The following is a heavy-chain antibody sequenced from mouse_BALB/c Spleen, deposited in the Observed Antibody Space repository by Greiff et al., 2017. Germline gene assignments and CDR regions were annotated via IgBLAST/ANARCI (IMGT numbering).Heavy chain of an antibody. V-gene: IGHV1-14*01. CDR2: INPYNDGT. J-gene: IGHJ2*01. Sequence: VQLQQSGPELVKPGASVKMSCKASGYTFTSYVMHWVKQKPGQGLEWIGYINPYNDGTKYNEKFKGKATLTSDKSSSTAYMELSSLTSEDSAVYYCASSYGSSYLDYWGQGTTLTVSS. CDR3: ASSYGSSYLDY. D-gene: IGHD1-1*01. CDR1: GYTFTSYV.